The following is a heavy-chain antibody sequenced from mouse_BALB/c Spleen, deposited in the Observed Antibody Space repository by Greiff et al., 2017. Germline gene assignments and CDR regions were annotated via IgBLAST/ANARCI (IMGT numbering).Heavy chain of an antibody. J-gene: IGHJ4*01. Sequence: EVKLMESGGGLVKPGGSLKLSCAASGFTFSSYAMSWVRQSPEKRLEWVAEISSGGSYTYYPDTVTGRFTISRDNAKNTLYLEMSSLRSEDTAMYYCARDRDYYGSSYDYAMDYWGQGTSVTVSS. CDR2: ISSGGSYT. V-gene: IGHV5-9-4*01. CDR1: GFTFSSYA. CDR3: ARDRDYYGSSYDYAMDY. D-gene: IGHD1-1*01.